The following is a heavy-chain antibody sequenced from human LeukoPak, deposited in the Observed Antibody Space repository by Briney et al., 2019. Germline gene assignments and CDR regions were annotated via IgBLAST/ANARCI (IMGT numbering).Heavy chain of an antibody. D-gene: IGHD3-10*01. V-gene: IGHV3-23*01. Sequence: GGSLRLSCAASGFTFSTYNMNWVLQAPGRGGEWVSVIIATDGSTYYADSVKGRFTISRDNSKNTLYLHMNSLRAEDTAVYFCAKDGTGRVWQLYFDYWGQGTLVTVSS. J-gene: IGHJ4*01. CDR3: AKDGTGRVWQLYFDY. CDR2: IIATDGST. CDR1: GFTFSTYN.